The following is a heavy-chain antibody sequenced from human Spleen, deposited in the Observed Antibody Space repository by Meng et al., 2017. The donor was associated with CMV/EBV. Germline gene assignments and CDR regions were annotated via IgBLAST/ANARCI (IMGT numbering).Heavy chain of an antibody. J-gene: IGHJ4*02. CDR3: AHRRACFGELFDY. D-gene: IGHD3-10*01. Sequence: FSAFSLPSRAIAVGLIRQPPGKAPAWLALIYGNDEEHYSPSLKSSLTITKDTARNRVVLAMTDLNPVDSGTYYCAHRRACFGELFDYWGQGSLVTVSS. CDR2: IYGNDEE. V-gene: IGHV2-5*01. CDR1: AFSLPSRAIA.